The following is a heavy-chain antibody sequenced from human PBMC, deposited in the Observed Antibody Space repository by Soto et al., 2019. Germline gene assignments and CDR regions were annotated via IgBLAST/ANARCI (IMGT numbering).Heavy chain of an antibody. J-gene: IGHJ4*02. CDR3: TGQIASGH. V-gene: IGHV3-30*03. CDR1: GFTFSNSG. D-gene: IGHD2-8*02. CDR2: ISSDGNTQ. Sequence: QVQLVESGGGVVQPGRSLRLSCAASGFTFSNSGMHWVRQAPGKGLEGVAVISSDGNTQFYADAVKGRFSISSDNSKNTLYLDMNSLRADDAAVYYFTGQIASGHWGQGTLVTVSS.